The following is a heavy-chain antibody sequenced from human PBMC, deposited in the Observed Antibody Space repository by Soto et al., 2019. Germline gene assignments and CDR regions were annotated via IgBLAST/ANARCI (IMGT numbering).Heavy chain of an antibody. CDR1: IFTFIIYW. D-gene: IGHD2-8*01. CDR3: AKDAFSAPSNS. CDR2: INQDSSGK. J-gene: IGHJ5*02. V-gene: IGHV3-7*03. Sequence: PGWSLRLSCASSIFTFIIYWMSWVRQAPGKGLEWVANINQDSSGKYYVDSVKGRFTISRDNARNLLFLQMNSLRVEDTGVYFCAKDAFSAPSNSWGQGTLVTVSS.